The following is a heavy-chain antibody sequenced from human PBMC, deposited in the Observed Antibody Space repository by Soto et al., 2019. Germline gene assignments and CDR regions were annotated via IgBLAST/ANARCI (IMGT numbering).Heavy chain of an antibody. Sequence: EVQLLESGGGLVQPGGSLRLSCAASGFTFSSYAMSWVRQAPGKGLQWVSSISGSGGNTYYAYSVKGRFTISRDNSKKTLSLQLNNLRAEDTAVYFCAKDPGAYSYGYRFDSWGQGSLVAVSS. CDR3: AKDPGAYSYGYRFDS. CDR1: GFTFSSYA. J-gene: IGHJ4*02. CDR2: ISGSGGNT. D-gene: IGHD5-18*01. V-gene: IGHV3-23*01.